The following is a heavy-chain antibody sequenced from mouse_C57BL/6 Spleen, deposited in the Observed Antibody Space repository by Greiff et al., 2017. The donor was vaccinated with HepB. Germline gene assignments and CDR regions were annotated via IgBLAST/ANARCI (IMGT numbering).Heavy chain of an antibody. J-gene: IGHJ2*01. Sequence: EVQLVVSGPGLVKPSQSLSLTCSVTGYSITTGYYWNWIRQFPGNKLEWMGYIRYDGSTNYNPSLKNRISITRETSKNQFFLKLNSVTSEDTATYYCASRKAAGSPFDYWGQGTTLTVAS. CDR3: ASRKAAGSPFDY. V-gene: IGHV3-6*01. CDR1: GYSITTGYY. CDR2: IRYDGST.